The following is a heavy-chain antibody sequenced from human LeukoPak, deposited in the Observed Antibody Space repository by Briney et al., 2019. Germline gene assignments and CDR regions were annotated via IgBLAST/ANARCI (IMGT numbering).Heavy chain of an antibody. CDR1: GGSISTYY. CDR2: IYNSGST. J-gene: IGHJ4*01. CDR3: ARGGYSYGYDDDFDY. D-gene: IGHD5-18*01. V-gene: IGHV4-59*01. Sequence: SETLSLTCTVSGGSISTYYWSWIRQPPGKGLEWIGYIYNSGSTNYNPSLKSRVTISVDTSKNKFSLKLSSVTAADTAVYYCARGGYSYGYDDDFDYWGQEPWSPSPQ.